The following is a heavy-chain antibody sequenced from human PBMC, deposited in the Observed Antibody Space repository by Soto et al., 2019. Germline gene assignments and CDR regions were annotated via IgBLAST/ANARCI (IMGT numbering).Heavy chain of an antibody. V-gene: IGHV4-59*04. J-gene: IGHJ4*02. CDR3: ATSQKGYNWNYFDH. CDR2: VFYTGFT. D-gene: IGHD1-20*01. CDR1: GFTLSSYA. Sequence: LRLSCAASGFTLSSYAMNWVRQAPGKGPEWIGSVFYTGFTSYNPSLESRVSVSVDTSKNQFSLKVSGVSAADTAVYYCATSQKGYNWNYFDHWGQGALVTVSS.